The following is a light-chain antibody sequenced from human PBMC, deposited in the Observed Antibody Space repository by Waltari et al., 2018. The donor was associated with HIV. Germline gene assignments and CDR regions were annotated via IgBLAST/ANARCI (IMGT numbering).Light chain of an antibody. J-gene: IGLJ1*01. CDR2: EVN. CDR1: DVGGYNL. CDR3: NSYTGA. V-gene: IGLV2-14*01. Sequence: QSALPQPASVSGSPATSISISCTGDVGGYNLVSWYQQYPGTAPKLMIYEVNHRPSGVSKRFSGSKSGNTSSLTISGLQTEDEADYYCNSYTGAFGTGTKVTVL.